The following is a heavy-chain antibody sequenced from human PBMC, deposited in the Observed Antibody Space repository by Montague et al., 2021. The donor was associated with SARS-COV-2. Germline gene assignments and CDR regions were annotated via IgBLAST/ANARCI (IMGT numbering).Heavy chain of an antibody. Sequence: SETLSLTCTVSGGSITSGNWGRIVRQPAGNRLALVAQTHHWGGTNNNPSLRSRVTILLDNSKNQFSLILTSVTAADTATYYCASHPVWQQLCTWGQGTLVSVSS. CDR2: THHWGGT. J-gene: IGHJ4*02. D-gene: IGHD6-13*01. V-gene: IGHV4-4*02. CDR1: GGSITSGNW. CDR3: ASHPVWQQLCT.